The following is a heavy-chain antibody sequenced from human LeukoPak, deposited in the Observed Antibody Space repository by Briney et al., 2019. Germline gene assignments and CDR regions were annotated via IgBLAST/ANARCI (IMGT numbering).Heavy chain of an antibody. J-gene: IGHJ6*02. CDR3: AKKRYEDGTSSPGYLDV. D-gene: IGHD1-1*01. V-gene: IGHV3-23*01. CDR2: ISGSGYTT. Sequence: GGSLRLSCAASGFTFTTFAMNWVRQAPGKGLEWVSVISGSGYTTHYADSVKGRFTISRDNFENMVYLQMNSLRAEDTAVYYCAKKRYEDGTSSPGYLDVWGQGTTVTVSS. CDR1: GFTFTTFA.